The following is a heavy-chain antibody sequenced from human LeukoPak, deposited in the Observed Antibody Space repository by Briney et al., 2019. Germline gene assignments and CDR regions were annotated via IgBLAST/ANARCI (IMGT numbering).Heavy chain of an antibody. CDR3: ARYSGGKVFDY. V-gene: IGHV1-2*02. CDR2: INPNSGGT. CDR1: GYTFTGYY. Sequence: ASVTVSFKASGYTFTGYYMHWVRQAPGQGLEWMGWINPNSGGTNYAQKFQGRVTMTRDTSISTAYMELSRLRSDDTAVYYCARYSGGKVFDYWGQGTLVTVSS. J-gene: IGHJ4*02. D-gene: IGHD4-23*01.